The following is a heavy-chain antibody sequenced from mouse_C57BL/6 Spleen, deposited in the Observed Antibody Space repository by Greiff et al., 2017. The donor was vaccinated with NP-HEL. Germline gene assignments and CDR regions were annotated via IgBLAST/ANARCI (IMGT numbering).Heavy chain of an antibody. J-gene: IGHJ4*01. CDR1: GYSITSGYY. Sequence: ESGPGLVKPSQSLSLTCSVTGYSITSGYYWNWIRQFPGNKLEWMGYISYDGSNNYNPSLKNRISITRDTSKNQFFLKLNSVTTEDTATYYCARGGLLVAMDYWGQGTSVTVSS. CDR2: ISYDGSN. V-gene: IGHV3-6*01. CDR3: ARGGLLVAMDY. D-gene: IGHD2-3*01.